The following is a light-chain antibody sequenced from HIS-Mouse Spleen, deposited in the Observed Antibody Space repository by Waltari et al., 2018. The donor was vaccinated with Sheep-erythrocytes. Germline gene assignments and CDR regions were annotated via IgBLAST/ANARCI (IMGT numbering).Light chain of an antibody. J-gene: IGLJ3*02. Sequence: QSALTQPASVSGSPGQSITISCTGTSSDVGSFNLVSWYQQHPGKAPKLMCDEGSKRPSGVSNRVSGSKSGNTASLTISGLQAEDEADYYCCSYAGSSTPWVFGGGTKLTVL. CDR3: CSYAGSSTPWV. V-gene: IGLV2-23*01. CDR1: SSDVGSFNL. CDR2: EGS.